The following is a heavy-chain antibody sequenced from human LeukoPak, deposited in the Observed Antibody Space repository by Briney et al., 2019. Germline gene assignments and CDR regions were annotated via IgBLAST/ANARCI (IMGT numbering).Heavy chain of an antibody. CDR2: IYYSGST. CDR1: GGSISSYY. V-gene: IGHV4-59*01. J-gene: IGHJ4*02. CDR3: ARDRWELPQGFDY. D-gene: IGHD1-26*01. Sequence: SETLSLTCTVSGGSISSYYWSWIRQPPGKGLEWIGYIYYSGSTNYNPSLKSRVTISVDTSKNQFSLKLSSVTAADTAVYYCARDRWELPQGFDYWGQGTLVTVSS.